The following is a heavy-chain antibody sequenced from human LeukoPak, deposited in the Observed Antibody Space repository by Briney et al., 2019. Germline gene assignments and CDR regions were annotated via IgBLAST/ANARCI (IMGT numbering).Heavy chain of an antibody. CDR3: ARASYYYDSSGYYNDYYGMDV. Sequence: GGSLRLSCTASGFSFSRYSMNWVRQAPGKGLEWISYISSDGSTIYYADSVKGRFTISRDNARNSLYLQMNSLRAEDTAVYYCARASYYYDSSGYYNDYYGMDVWGQGTTVTVSS. D-gene: IGHD3-22*01. J-gene: IGHJ6*02. V-gene: IGHV3-48*01. CDR2: ISSDGSTI. CDR1: GFSFSRYS.